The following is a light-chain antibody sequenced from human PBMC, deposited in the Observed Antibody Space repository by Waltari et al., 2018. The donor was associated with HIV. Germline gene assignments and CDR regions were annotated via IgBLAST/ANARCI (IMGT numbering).Light chain of an antibody. V-gene: IGLV1-47*01. CDR3: ASWDDSRGGLWV. CDR2: KNN. CDR1: GSSIGTNY. Sequence: QSALTQPPSASGTPGQRVSLSCSGSGSSIGTNYVYWYQQLPGTTPKLLIYKNNQRPSGVPDRFSGSKSGTSASLAISGLRSEDEADYYCASWDDSRGGLWVFGGGTTLTVL. J-gene: IGLJ3*02.